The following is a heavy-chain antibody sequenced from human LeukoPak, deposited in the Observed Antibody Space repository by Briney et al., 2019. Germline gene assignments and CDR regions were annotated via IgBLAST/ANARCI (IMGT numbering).Heavy chain of an antibody. CDR2: ISSSSSYI. CDR1: GFTFSSYS. D-gene: IGHD3-10*01. Sequence: GGSLRLSCAASGFTFSSYSMNWVRQAPGKGLEWVSSISSSSSYIYYADSVKGRFTISRDNAKNSLYLQMNSLRAEDTAVYYCAGGSGSYRAFDIWGQGTMVTVSS. CDR3: AGGSGSYRAFDI. V-gene: IGHV3-21*01. J-gene: IGHJ3*02.